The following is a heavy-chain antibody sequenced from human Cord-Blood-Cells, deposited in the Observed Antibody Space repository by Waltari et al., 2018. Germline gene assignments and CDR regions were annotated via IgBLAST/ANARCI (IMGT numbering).Heavy chain of an antibody. CDR2: INAGNGNT. CDR3: ARGGDYGDYAEYFQH. Sequence: QVQLVQSGAEVKKPGASVKVSCKASGYTFTSYAMHWVRQAPGQRLEWMGWINAGNGNTEYSQKFQGRVTITRDTSASTAYMELSSLRSEDTAVYYCARGGDYGDYAEYFQHWGQGTLVTVSS. J-gene: IGHJ1*01. CDR1: GYTFTSYA. V-gene: IGHV1-3*01. D-gene: IGHD4-17*01.